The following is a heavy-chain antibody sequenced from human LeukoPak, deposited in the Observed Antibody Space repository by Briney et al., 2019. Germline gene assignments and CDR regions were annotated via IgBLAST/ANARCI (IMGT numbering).Heavy chain of an antibody. D-gene: IGHD3-9*01. CDR1: GGSISSYY. J-gene: IGHJ4*02. CDR2: IYYSGST. CDR3: ARDVGRYLLDY. Sequence: SETLSLTCTVSGGSISSYYWSWIRQPPGKGLEWIGYIYYSGSTNYNPSLKSRVTRSVDTSKNQFSLKLSSVTAADTAVYYCARDVGRYLLDYWGQGTLVTVSS. V-gene: IGHV4-59*01.